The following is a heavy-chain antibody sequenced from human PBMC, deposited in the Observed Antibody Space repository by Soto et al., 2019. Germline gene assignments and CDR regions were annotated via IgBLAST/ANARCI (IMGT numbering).Heavy chain of an antibody. D-gene: IGHD6-6*01. CDR1: GFTFSNAW. CDR3: TTSIAALYYYYGMDV. V-gene: IGHV3-15*01. J-gene: IGHJ6*02. CDR2: IKSKTDGGTT. Sequence: GGSLRLSCAASGFTFSNAWMSWVRQAPGKGLEWVGRIKSKTDGGTTDYAAPVKGRFTISRDDSKNTLYLQMNSLKTEDTAVYYCTTSIAALYYYYGMDVWGQGTTVTVSS.